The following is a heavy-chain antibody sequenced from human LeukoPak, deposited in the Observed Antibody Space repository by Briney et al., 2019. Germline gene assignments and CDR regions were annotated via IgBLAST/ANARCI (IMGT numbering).Heavy chain of an antibody. CDR1: GGSISNHY. J-gene: IGHJ5*02. V-gene: IGHV4-4*07. CDR2: MFIRGSA. CDR3: ARDQGWVGVSVSLHL. Sequence: PSETLSLTCTVSGGSISNHYWNWIRQPAGKGLEWIGRMFIRGSANYSPSLKSRVSMSLDKSRSQFSLNLSSVTAADTAVYYCARDQGWVGVSVSLHLWGPGTLVTVSS. D-gene: IGHD3-3*01.